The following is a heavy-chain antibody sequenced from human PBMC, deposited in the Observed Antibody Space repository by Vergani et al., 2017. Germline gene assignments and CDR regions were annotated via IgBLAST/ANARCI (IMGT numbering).Heavy chain of an antibody. J-gene: IGHJ1*01. CDR1: GAAIKDFY. D-gene: IGHD6-19*01. CDR3: TRHGRSGWAGYFQH. V-gene: IGHV4-39*01. Sequence: QLQLQESGPGLVKPSETLSLTCTVSGAAIKDFYWGWIRQPPGKGLEWIGTIYYTGTTYYNEAHKSRLTISVDTSKNQFSLNLTSVTAADTAVYYCTRHGRSGWAGYFQHWGQGTLVTASS. CDR2: IYYTGTT.